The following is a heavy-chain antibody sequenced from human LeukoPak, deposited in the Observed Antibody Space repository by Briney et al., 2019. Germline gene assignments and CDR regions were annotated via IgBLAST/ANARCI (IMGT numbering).Heavy chain of an antibody. CDR1: GFTFSSYG. CDR3: AKEGTANVYYYYYMDV. V-gene: IGHV3-30*18. J-gene: IGHJ6*03. Sequence: GGSLRLSCAASGFTFSSYGMHWVRQAPGKGLEWAAVISYDGSNKYYADSVKGRFTISRDNSKNTLYLQMNSLRAEDTAVYYCAKEGTANVYYYYYMDVWGKGTTVTVSS. D-gene: IGHD5-18*01. CDR2: ISYDGSNK.